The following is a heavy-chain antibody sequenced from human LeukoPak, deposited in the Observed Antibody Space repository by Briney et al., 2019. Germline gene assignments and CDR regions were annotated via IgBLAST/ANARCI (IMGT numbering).Heavy chain of an antibody. Sequence: ASVKVSCKVSGHTLTRYGISWVRQAPGQGLEWMEWISAYNGNTNYAQKLQGRVTMTIDTSTSTAYMEPRSLRSDDTAVYYRARGDLTVTTVYYGMDVWGQGTTVTVSS. CDR2: ISAYNGNT. CDR3: ARGDLTVTTVYYGMDV. J-gene: IGHJ6*02. D-gene: IGHD4-17*01. CDR1: GHTLTRYG. V-gene: IGHV1-18*01.